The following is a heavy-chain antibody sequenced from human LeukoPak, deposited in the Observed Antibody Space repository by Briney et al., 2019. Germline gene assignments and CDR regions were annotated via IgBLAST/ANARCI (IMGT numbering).Heavy chain of an antibody. V-gene: IGHV4-30-4*08. D-gene: IGHD4-23*01. CDR1: GGSISSGDYY. CDR2: IYYSGST. CDR3: AREDYGGLFDY. J-gene: IGHJ4*02. Sequence: PSQTLSLTCTVSGGSISSGDYYWSRIRQPPGKGLEWIGYIYYSGSTYYYPTLQSPVSIAVNTYKTQFSLKLSSVTAADTAVYYCAREDYGGLFDYWGQGTLVTVSS.